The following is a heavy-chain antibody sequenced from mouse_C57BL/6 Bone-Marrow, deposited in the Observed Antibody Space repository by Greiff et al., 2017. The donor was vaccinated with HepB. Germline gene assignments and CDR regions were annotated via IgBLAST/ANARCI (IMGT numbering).Heavy chain of an antibody. Sequence: QVQLQQPGAELVKPGASVKLSCKASGYTFTSYWMQWVKQRPGQGLEWIGEIDPSDSYTNYNQKFKGKATLTVDTSSSTAYMQLSSLTSEDSAVYYCARRDWDVLVWYFDVGGTGTTVTVSS. D-gene: IGHD4-1*01. V-gene: IGHV1-50*01. J-gene: IGHJ1*03. CDR2: IDPSDSYT. CDR1: GYTFTSYW. CDR3: ARRDWDVLVWYFDV.